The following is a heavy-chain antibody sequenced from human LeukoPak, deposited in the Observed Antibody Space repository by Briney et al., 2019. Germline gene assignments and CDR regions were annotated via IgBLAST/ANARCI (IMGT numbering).Heavy chain of an antibody. CDR1: GGTFSSYA. CDR3: ATSSSYYDSSGYTHGGGAFDI. J-gene: IGHJ3*02. Sequence: ASVKVSCKASGGTFSSYAISWVRQAPGQGLEWMGGIIPIFGTANYAQKFQGRVTITTDESTSTAYMELSSLRSEDTAVYYCATSSSYYDSSGYTHGGGAFDIWGQGTMVTVSS. CDR2: IIPIFGTA. D-gene: IGHD3-22*01. V-gene: IGHV1-69*05.